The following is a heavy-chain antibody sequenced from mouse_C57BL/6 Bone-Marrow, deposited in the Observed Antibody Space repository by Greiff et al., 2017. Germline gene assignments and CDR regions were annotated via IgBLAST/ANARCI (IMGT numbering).Heavy chain of an antibody. CDR3: ARPFEYYGRRYDVGD. D-gene: IGHD1-1*01. V-gene: IGHV8-8*01. CDR2: IWWGADK. Sequence: QVTLKVSGPGILQPSQTLSLTCSFSGFSLSTFGMGVGWIRQPSGKGLEWLAHIWWGADKYYNPALKSRLTISKDTSKNQVFLKIANVDTADPATYYRARPFEYYGRRYDVGDWGQGTTLKVSS. J-gene: IGHJ2*01. CDR1: GFSLSTFGMG.